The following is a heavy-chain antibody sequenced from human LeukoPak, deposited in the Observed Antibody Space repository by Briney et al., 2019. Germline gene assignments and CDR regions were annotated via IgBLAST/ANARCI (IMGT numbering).Heavy chain of an antibody. J-gene: IGHJ4*02. V-gene: IGHV3-23*01. CDR1: GFTFSSYW. Sequence: GGSLRLSCAASGFTFSSYWMNWVRQAPRKGLEWVSSIDGSGDNRYYADSVKGRFTISRDNSKNTLYLQMSALRAEDTAAYYCAKVQMGTGWTFDFWGQGTLVTVSS. CDR2: IDGSGDNR. D-gene: IGHD6-19*01. CDR3: AKVQMGTGWTFDF.